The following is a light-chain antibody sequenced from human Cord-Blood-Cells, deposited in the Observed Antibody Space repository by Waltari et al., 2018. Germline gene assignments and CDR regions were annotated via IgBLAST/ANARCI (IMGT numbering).Light chain of an antibody. CDR3: SSYTSSSTNVV. CDR2: DVS. CDR1: SSDVGVYNY. V-gene: IGLV2-14*01. J-gene: IGLJ2*01. Sequence: QSALTQPASVSGSPGQSITISCTGTSSDVGVYNYVSWYQQHPGKAPKLMIYDVSKRPSGVSNRFSGSKSGNTASLTISGLQAEDEADYYCSSYTSSSTNVVFGGGTKLTV.